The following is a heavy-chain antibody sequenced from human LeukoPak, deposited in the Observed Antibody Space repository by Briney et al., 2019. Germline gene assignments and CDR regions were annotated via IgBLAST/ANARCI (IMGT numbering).Heavy chain of an antibody. Sequence: EASVKVSCKASGYTFTDYYIHWVRQAPGQGLGWMAWINPNSGGTYYAQNFHDRITLTRDTSISTAYMELSRLRSDDTAIYYCARANALYCSSTSCLFDYWGQGTLVTVSS. J-gene: IGHJ4*02. V-gene: IGHV1-2*02. CDR2: INPNSGGT. CDR3: ARANALYCSSTSCLFDY. CDR1: GYTFTDYY. D-gene: IGHD2-2*01.